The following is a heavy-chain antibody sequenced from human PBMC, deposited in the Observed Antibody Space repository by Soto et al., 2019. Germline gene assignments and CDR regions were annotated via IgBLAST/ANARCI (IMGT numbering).Heavy chain of an antibody. Sequence: ASETLSLTCAVYGGSFSGYYWSWIRQPPGKGLEWIGEINHSGSTNYNPSLKSRVTISVDTSKNQFSLKLSSVTAADTAVYYCAIIAAAGDFDYWGQGTLATVSS. D-gene: IGHD6-13*01. V-gene: IGHV4-34*01. CDR1: GGSFSGYY. CDR3: AIIAAAGDFDY. J-gene: IGHJ4*02. CDR2: INHSGST.